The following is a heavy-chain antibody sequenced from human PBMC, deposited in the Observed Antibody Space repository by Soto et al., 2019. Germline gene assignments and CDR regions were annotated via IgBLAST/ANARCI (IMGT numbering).Heavy chain of an antibody. D-gene: IGHD6-13*01. CDR1: GFTFSNYW. J-gene: IGHJ4*02. Sequence: EVQLVESGGGLVQPGGSLRLSCAASGFTFSNYWMQWVRQAPGKGLVLVSRLKSAGTTTAYADSVRGRFSISRDNAKNTLYLQMNSLRAEDTAVYYCAREGSAALGYWGQGTLVTVAS. V-gene: IGHV3-74*01. CDR2: LKSAGTTT. CDR3: AREGSAALGY.